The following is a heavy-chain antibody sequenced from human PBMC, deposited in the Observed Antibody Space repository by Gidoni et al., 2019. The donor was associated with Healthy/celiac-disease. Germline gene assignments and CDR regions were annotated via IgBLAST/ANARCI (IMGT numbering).Heavy chain of an antibody. J-gene: IGHJ4*02. Sequence: EVQLVESGGGLVETGRSLRLSCAAAGCTFDDYAMHWVRQAPGKGLEWVSGISLNSGSIGYADSVKGRFTISRDNAKISLYLQMNSLIAEDTALYYCAKARYSSRTGAFDYWGQGTLVTVSS. D-gene: IGHD6-13*01. CDR2: ISLNSGSI. CDR3: AKARYSSRTGAFDY. V-gene: IGHV3-9*01. CDR1: GCTFDDYA.